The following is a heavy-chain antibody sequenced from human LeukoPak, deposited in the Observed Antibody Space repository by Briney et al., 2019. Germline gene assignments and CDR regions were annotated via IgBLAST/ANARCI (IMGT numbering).Heavy chain of an antibody. CDR3: ARSGDYYDSSGYVNWFDP. D-gene: IGHD3-22*01. V-gene: IGHV1-2*04. CDR2: INPNSGGT. J-gene: IGHJ5*02. Sequence: ASVKVSCKASGYTFTGYYMRWVRQAPGQGLEWMGWINPNSGGTNYAQKFQGWVTMTRDTSISTAYMELSRLRSDDTAVYYCARSGDYYDSSGYVNWFDPWGQGTLVTVSS. CDR1: GYTFTGYY.